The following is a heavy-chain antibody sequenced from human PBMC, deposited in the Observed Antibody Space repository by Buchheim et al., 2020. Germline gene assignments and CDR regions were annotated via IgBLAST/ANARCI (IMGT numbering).Heavy chain of an antibody. V-gene: IGHV3-74*01. CDR3: ARDLWGCGGDCYNFDY. D-gene: IGHD2-21*02. J-gene: IGHJ4*02. CDR1: GFTFSSYW. Sequence: EVQLVESGGGLVQPGGSLRLSCAASGFTFSSYWMHWVRQAPGKGLVWVSRINSDGSSTSYAASVKGRLIIHRDNAKNTLYLQMNSLRAEDTAVYYCARDLWGCGGDCYNFDYWGQGTL. CDR2: INSDGSST.